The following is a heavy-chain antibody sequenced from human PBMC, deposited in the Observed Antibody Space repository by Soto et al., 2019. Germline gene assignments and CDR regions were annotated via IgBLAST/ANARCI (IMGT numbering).Heavy chain of an antibody. Sequence: SETLSVNCTVSCGSISSDYWSWIRQPPGKGLEWIGYIYYSGSTNYNPSLKSRVTISVDTSKNQFSLKLSSVTAADTAVYYCAIANSGFFSEGFYLWGQGTMVTVSS. V-gene: IGHV4-59*01. J-gene: IGHJ3*01. D-gene: IGHD3-22*01. CDR3: AIANSGFFSEGFYL. CDR1: CGSISSDY. CDR2: IYYSGST.